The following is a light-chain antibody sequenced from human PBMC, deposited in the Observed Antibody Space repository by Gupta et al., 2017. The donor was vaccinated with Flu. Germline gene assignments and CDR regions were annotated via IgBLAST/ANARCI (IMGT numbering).Light chain of an antibody. CDR1: SSDVGDYNY. CDR2: EVN. CDR3: CSWRSDDILGV. Sequence: QSALTQTASVSGSPGQSITTSCTGTSSDVGDYNYVSWYQQHPGKAPKLIIFEVNNRPSGVAGRFSGSKSGNTASLTISGLQAEEEADYSCCSWRSDDILGVFGGGTKLTVL. V-gene: IGLV2-14*01. J-gene: IGLJ2*01.